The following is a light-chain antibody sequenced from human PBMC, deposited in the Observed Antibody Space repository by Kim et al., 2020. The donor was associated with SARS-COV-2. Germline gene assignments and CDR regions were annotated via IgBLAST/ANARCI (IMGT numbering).Light chain of an antibody. CDR3: SSFTDSNSWV. CDR1: NSDVGGYNY. J-gene: IGLJ3*02. Sequence: GQSVTIACTETNSDVGGYNYVAWYQQHPGKAPKLMIYDVNSRPTGVSSRFSGSKSGNTASLTISGLQPEDDADYYCSSFTDSNSWVFGGGTQLTVL. CDR2: DVN. V-gene: IGLV2-14*03.